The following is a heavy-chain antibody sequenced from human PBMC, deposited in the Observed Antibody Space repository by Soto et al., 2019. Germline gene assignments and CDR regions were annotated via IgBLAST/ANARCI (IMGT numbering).Heavy chain of an antibody. CDR1: GFTFSSHA. D-gene: IGHD3-3*01. CDR2: MVSDGSKI. J-gene: IGHJ4*02. V-gene: IGHV3-33*01. Sequence: GGSLRLSCVASGFTFSSHALHWVRQAPGKGLEWVTHMVSDGSKIYYSDSVKGRFTISRDNSKNTLYLQMDNLRVEDTAMYSCAREATSGATRGFWIDNWGQGTVVTVS. CDR3: AREATSGATRGFWIDN.